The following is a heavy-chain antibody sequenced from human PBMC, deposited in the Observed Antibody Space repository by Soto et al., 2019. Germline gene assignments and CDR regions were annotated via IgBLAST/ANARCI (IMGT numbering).Heavy chain of an antibody. CDR3: AGGVGYCSGGSCYSGWSYYYYGMDV. CDR2: IYYSGST. D-gene: IGHD2-15*01. J-gene: IGHJ6*02. CDR1: GGSISSYY. Sequence: KASETLSLTCTVSGGSISSYYWSWIRQPPGKGLEWIGYIYYSGSTNYNPSLKSRVTISVDTSKNQFSLKLSSVTAADTAVYYCAGGVGYCSGGSCYSGWSYYYYGMDVWGQGTTVTVSS. V-gene: IGHV4-59*01.